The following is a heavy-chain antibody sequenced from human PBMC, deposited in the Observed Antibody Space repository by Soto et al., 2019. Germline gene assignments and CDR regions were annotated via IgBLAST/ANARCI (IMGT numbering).Heavy chain of an antibody. CDR2: INHSGST. Sequence: QVQLQQWGAGLLKPSETLSLTCAVYGGSFSGYYWSWIRQPPGKGLEWIGEINHSGSTNYNPSLKRRFSISVDPSKNQFSLQLRPVTAAATAVYYCARGDSSSWYGPHYYYGMDVWGQGTTVTLSS. D-gene: IGHD6-13*01. V-gene: IGHV4-34*01. CDR1: GGSFSGYY. J-gene: IGHJ6*02. CDR3: ARGDSSSWYGPHYYYGMDV.